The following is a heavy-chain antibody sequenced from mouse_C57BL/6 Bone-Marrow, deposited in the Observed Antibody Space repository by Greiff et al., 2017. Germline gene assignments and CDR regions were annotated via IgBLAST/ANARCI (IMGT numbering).Heavy chain of an antibody. Sequence: VQLQQSVAELVRPGASVKLSCTASGFNIKNTYMHWVKQRPEQGLEWIGRIDPANGNTKYAPKFQGKATITADTSSNTAYLRLSSLASEDTAIDYCARVHGSPWYFDVWGTGTTVTVSS. CDR1: GFNIKNTY. J-gene: IGHJ1*03. CDR2: IDPANGNT. CDR3: ARVHGSPWYFDV. D-gene: IGHD1-1*01. V-gene: IGHV14-3*01.